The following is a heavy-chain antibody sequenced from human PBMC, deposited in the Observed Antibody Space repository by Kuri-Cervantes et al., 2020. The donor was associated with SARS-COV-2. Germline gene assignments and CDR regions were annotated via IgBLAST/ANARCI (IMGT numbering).Heavy chain of an antibody. D-gene: IGHD2-2*01. CDR3: ARHEVVVVPAAFDY. V-gene: IGHV4-59*08. Sequence: SETLSLTCTVSGGSTSSYYWSWIRQPPGKGLEWIGYIYYSGSTYYNPSLKSRVTISVDTSKNQFSLKLSSVTAADTAVYYCARHEVVVVPAAFDYWGQGTLVTVSS. CDR2: IYYSGST. CDR1: GGSTSSYY. J-gene: IGHJ4*02.